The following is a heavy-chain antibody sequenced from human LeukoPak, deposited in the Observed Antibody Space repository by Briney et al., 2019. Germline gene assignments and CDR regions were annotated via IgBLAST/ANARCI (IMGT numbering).Heavy chain of an antibody. CDR3: ARAIRTGLGIGSFDG. CDR2: IFHSGSI. D-gene: IGHD7-27*01. CDR1: GYSISNGYF. J-gene: IGHJ4*02. V-gene: IGHV4-38-2*02. Sequence: SETLSLTCTVSGYSISNGYFWGWIRQPPGKGLECIGTIFHSGSIYYNPSLKGRVTISVDTSKNQFSLKLHSLTAADTAVYYCARAIRTGLGIGSFDGWGQGTLVTVSS.